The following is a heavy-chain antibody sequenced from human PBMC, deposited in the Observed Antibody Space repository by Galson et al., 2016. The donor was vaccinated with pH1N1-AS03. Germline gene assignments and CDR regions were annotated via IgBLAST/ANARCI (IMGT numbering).Heavy chain of an antibody. J-gene: IGHJ4*02. D-gene: IGHD3-9*01. CDR3: ATAGNYFDIRRFDY. Sequence: SCKASGLTFSSYAISWVRQAPGQGLEWMGRVKGVFRTTNYAQKFQGRITITMDQSTGTAYMEVSSLRAEDTAVYYCATAGNYFDIRRFDYWGQGTPVTVFS. CDR2: VKGVFRTT. V-gene: IGHV1-69*05. CDR1: GLTFSSYA.